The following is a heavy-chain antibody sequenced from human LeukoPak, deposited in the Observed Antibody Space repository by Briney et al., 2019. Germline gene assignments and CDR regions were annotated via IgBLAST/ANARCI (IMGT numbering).Heavy chain of an antibody. CDR2: ISHSGRSI. Sequence: GGSLELSRVTSGFTFSNYLMNWGRQAPGKGLGWVSGISHSGRSIYYADSVKGRFTISRDNSKNTLYLKMDRLRVEDTAVYYCAMALDYWGQGTLVTVSS. CDR3: AMALDY. CDR1: GFTFSNYL. J-gene: IGHJ4*02. V-gene: IGHV3-23*01.